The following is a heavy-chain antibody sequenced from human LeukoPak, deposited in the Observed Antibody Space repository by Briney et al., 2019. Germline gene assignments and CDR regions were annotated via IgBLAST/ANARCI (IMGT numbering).Heavy chain of an antibody. CDR2: ISVGAEYI. CDR1: GFTFSSYW. J-gene: IGHJ4*02. Sequence: PGGSLRLSCAASGFTFSSYWMSWVRQAPGKGLEWVSTISVGAEYIFYADSVKGRFTISRDDSNNALYLQMHSQRAEDTALYYCASGPPFLKYFEYWGQGTLVTVSS. V-gene: IGHV3-23*01. D-gene: IGHD3-3*01. CDR3: ASGPPFLKYFEY.